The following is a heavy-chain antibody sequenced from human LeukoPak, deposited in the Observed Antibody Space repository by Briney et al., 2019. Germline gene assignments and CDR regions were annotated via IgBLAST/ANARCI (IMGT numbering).Heavy chain of an antibody. D-gene: IGHD3/OR15-3a*01. Sequence: PGGSLRLPCTASGFTFSDYERDWVRQAPGKGLEWISYISSDGNTIYYAGSVKGRFTISRDNAKNSLYLQMNSLRAEDTAIYYCARAIYHLDLWGQGTLVTVSS. CDR3: ARAIYHLDL. V-gene: IGHV3-48*03. CDR2: ISSDGNTI. J-gene: IGHJ4*02. CDR1: GFTFSDYE.